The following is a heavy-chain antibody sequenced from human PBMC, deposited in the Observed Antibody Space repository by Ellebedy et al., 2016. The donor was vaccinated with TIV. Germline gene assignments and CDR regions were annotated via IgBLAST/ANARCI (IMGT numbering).Heavy chain of an antibody. D-gene: IGHD6-13*01. CDR2: IKPDGSRK. V-gene: IGHV3-7*01. Sequence: GGSLRLSXVVSGFTFSSYWMSWVRQAPGKGLEWVARIKPDGSRKDYVDSVKGRFTISRGNAKNSLYLQMNSLRAEDTAVYYCARDRSGSSLDYWGQGTLVTVSS. CDR1: GFTFSSYW. J-gene: IGHJ4*02. CDR3: ARDRSGSSLDY.